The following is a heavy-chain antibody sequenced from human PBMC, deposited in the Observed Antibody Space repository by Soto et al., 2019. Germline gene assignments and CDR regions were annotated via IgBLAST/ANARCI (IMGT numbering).Heavy chain of an antibody. J-gene: IGHJ6*02. Sequence: SETLSLTCTVSGGSISSYYWSWIRQPPGKGLEWIGYIYYSGSTNYNPSLKSRVTISVDTSKNQFSLKLSSVTAADTAVYYCARLKVKADNNFAAHYYYYYGMDFWGQGTTVPVSS. V-gene: IGHV4-59*01. D-gene: IGHD2-15*01. CDR1: GGSISSYY. CDR2: IYYSGST. CDR3: ARLKVKADNNFAAHYYYYYGMDF.